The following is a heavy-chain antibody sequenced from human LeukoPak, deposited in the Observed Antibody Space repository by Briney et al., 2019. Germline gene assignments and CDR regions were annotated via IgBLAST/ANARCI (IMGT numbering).Heavy chain of an antibody. D-gene: IGHD6-13*01. V-gene: IGHV3-66*01. CDR1: GFTVSSNY. J-gene: IGHJ4*02. CDR2: IYSGGST. Sequence: GGSLRLSCAASGFTVSSNYMSWVRQAPGKGLEWVSVIYSGGSTYYADSVKGRFTISRDNSKNTLYLQMNSLRAEDTAVYYCARDLTAAAGTGGDYWGQGTLVTVSS. CDR3: ARDLTAAAGTGGDY.